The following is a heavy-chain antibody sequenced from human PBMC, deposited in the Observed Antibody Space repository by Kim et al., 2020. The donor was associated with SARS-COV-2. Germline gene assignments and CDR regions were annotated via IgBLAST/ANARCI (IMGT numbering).Heavy chain of an antibody. J-gene: IGHJ4*02. V-gene: IGHV4-38-2*02. CDR3: ARTYTAMVRFDY. D-gene: IGHD5-18*01. CDR1: GYSISSGYY. CDR2: IYHSGST. Sequence: SETLSLTCTVSGYSISSGYYWGWIRQPPGKGLEWIGSIYHSGSTYYNPSLKSRVTISVDTSKNQFSLKLSSVTAADTAVYYCARTYTAMVRFDYWGQGTLVTVSS.